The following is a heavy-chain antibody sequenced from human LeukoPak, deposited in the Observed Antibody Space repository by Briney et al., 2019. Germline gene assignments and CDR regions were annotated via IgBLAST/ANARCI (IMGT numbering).Heavy chain of an antibody. V-gene: IGHV3-30*18. CDR1: GFTFSSYG. CDR2: ISYDGSNK. J-gene: IGHJ4*02. Sequence: GGSLRLSRAASGFTFSSYGMHWVRQAPGKGLEWVAVISYDGSNKYYADSVKGRFTISRDNSKNTLYLQMNSLRAEDTAVYYCAKDHSSSWLVEDVSYLDYWGQGTLVTVSS. D-gene: IGHD6-13*01. CDR3: AKDHSSSWLVEDVSYLDY.